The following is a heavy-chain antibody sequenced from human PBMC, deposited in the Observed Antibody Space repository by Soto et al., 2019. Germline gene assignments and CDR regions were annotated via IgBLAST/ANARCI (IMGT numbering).Heavy chain of an antibody. CDR2: ISTSTSII. CDR3: ARDPVPFDWFTRGATTTFDI. D-gene: IGHD3-9*01. V-gene: IGHV3-48*01. J-gene: IGHJ3*02. CDR1: GFTFSTYH. Sequence: EVQLVESGGGLVQPGGSLRLSCAASGFTFSTYHMNWVRQAPGKGLEWVSYISTSTSIIYYADSVKGRFTISRDKAKNSMYLQMNSRRAEDTAMYYCARDPVPFDWFTRGATTTFDIWGQGTMVTVSS.